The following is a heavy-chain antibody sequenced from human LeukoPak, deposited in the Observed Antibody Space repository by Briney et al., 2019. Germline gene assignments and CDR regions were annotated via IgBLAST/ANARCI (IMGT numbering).Heavy chain of an antibody. V-gene: IGHV3-23*01. CDR2: ITGNGDTI. Sequence: PGGSLRLSCEASGFTFSTYAMSWVRQAPGKGLEWVSSITGNGDTIYYADSVKGRFTISRDNSKNTLFLHMNSLRAEDTAIFYCAKHVAVLPAPRNYYFDYWGQGTLVTVSS. D-gene: IGHD2-2*01. J-gene: IGHJ4*02. CDR3: AKHVAVLPAPRNYYFDY. CDR1: GFTFSTYA.